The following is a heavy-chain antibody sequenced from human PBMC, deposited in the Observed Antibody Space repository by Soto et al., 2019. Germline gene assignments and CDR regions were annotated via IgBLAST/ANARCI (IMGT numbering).Heavy chain of an antibody. J-gene: IGHJ6*02. CDR3: ARDTVTTGYYYCGMDV. D-gene: IGHD4-17*01. CDR1: GYTFTSYG. Sequence: ASVKVSCKASGYTFTSYGISWVRQAPGQGLEWMGWISAYNGNTNYAQKLQGRVTMTTDTSTSTAYMELRSLRSDDTAVYYCARDTVTTGYYYCGMDVWGQGTTVTVSS. CDR2: ISAYNGNT. V-gene: IGHV1-18*01.